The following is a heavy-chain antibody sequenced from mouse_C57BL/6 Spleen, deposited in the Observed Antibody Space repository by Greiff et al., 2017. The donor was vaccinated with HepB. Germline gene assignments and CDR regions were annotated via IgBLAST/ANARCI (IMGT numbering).Heavy chain of an antibody. V-gene: IGHV5-4*01. J-gene: IGHJ3*01. D-gene: IGHD3-1*01. Sequence: EVQLVESGGGLVKPGGSLKLSCAASGFTFSSYAMSWVRQTPEKRLEWVATISDGGSYTYYPDNVKGRFTISRDNAKINLYLQMSHLKSEDTAMYYCAFGGGAYWGQGTLVTVSA. CDR2: ISDGGSYT. CDR3: AFGGGAY. CDR1: GFTFSSYA.